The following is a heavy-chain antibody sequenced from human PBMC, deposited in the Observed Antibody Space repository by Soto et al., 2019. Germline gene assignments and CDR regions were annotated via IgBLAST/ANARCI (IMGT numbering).Heavy chain of an antibody. Sequence: EVQLLESGGGLVQPGGSLRLSCVASGFTFRSYAMSWVRQAQGKGLEWVSSITDTGGSTHYADSVKGRFIISRDYLKSTVFLEMNSLRPEVTATYYYAKARNPVTTYFDLWGRGTLVTVSS. V-gene: IGHV3-23*01. CDR2: ITDTGGST. J-gene: IGHJ2*01. CDR3: AKARNPVTTYFDL. CDR1: GFTFRSYA. D-gene: IGHD4-17*01.